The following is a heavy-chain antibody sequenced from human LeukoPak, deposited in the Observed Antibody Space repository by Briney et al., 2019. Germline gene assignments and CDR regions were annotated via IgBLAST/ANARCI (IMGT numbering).Heavy chain of an antibody. D-gene: IGHD3-3*01. Sequence: KPSETLSLTCAVYGGSFSGYYWSWIRQPPGKGLEWIGEINHSGSTNCNPSLKSRVTISVDTSKNQFSLKLSSVTAADTAVYYCARGPRITIFGVVISGWFDPWGQGTLVTVSS. V-gene: IGHV4-34*01. CDR2: INHSGST. CDR3: ARGPRITIFGVVISGWFDP. J-gene: IGHJ5*02. CDR1: GGSFSGYY.